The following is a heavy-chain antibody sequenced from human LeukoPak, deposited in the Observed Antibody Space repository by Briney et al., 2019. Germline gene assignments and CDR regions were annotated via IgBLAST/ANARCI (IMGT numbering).Heavy chain of an antibody. V-gene: IGHV4-30-2*01. CDR1: GGSISSGGYS. CDR2: IYHSGST. D-gene: IGHD3-10*01. CDR3: ARGNGPMVRGVIIPNWFDP. J-gene: IGHJ5*02. Sequence: SQTLSLTCAVSGGSISSGGYSWSWIRQPPGKGLEWIGYIYHSGSTYYNPSLKSRVTISVDRSKNQFSLKLGSVTAADTAVYYCARGNGPMVRGVIIPNWFDPWGQGTLVTVSS.